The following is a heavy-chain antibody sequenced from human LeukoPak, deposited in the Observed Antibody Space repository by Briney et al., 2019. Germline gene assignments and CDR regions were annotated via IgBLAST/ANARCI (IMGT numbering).Heavy chain of an antibody. J-gene: IGHJ4*02. Sequence: GGSLRLSCAASGFTFDDYGLSWVRQAPGKGLEWVPTINWNGGSTGYADSVKGRFTISRDNAKNSLYLQTNSLRAEDTALYYCARVSDISVAAYFDYWGQGTLVTVSS. CDR2: INWNGGST. V-gene: IGHV3-20*04. CDR3: ARVSDISVAAYFDY. CDR1: GFTFDDYG. D-gene: IGHD6-19*01.